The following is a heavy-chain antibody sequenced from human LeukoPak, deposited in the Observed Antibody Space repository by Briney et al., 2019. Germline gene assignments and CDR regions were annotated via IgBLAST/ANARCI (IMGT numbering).Heavy chain of an antibody. J-gene: IGHJ4*02. Sequence: GGSLRPSCAASGFTFSSYGMHWVRQAPGKGLEWVAFIRYDGSNKYYADSVKGRFTISRDNSKNTLYLQMNSLRAEDTAVYYCAKEAYYDSSGYYEYWGQGTLVTVSS. CDR3: AKEAYYDSSGYYEY. CDR1: GFTFSSYG. V-gene: IGHV3-30*02. D-gene: IGHD3-22*01. CDR2: IRYDGSNK.